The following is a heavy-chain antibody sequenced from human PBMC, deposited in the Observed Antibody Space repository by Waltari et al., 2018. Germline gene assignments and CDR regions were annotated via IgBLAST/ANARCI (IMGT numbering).Heavy chain of an antibody. Sequence: QVQLQESGPGLVKPSETLSLACTVSGASISSHSWRWIRQPPGKGLEWIGYFYYSGSANYNPSLKSRVTISVDTSKNQFSLKLSSVTAADTAVYYCARDEGFGQFNFDYWGQGILVTVSS. D-gene: IGHD3-10*01. V-gene: IGHV4-59*11. CDR2: FYYSGSA. CDR1: GASISSHS. CDR3: ARDEGFGQFNFDY. J-gene: IGHJ4*02.